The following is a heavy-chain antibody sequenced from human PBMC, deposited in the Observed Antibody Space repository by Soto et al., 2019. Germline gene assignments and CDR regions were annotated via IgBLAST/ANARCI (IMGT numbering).Heavy chain of an antibody. J-gene: IGHJ4*01. V-gene: IGHV1-18*04. CDR1: GYTFTSYG. Sequence: KFSCKASGYTFTSYGISWEGQAPGQGLEWMGWINAYNGNPHYAQKLQGRVTMTTDTSTSTAYMELRSRRSDDTAVYYCASHDSSGYYIFDYWGPGTLLTGS. CDR3: ASHDSSGYYIFDY. CDR2: INAYNGNP. D-gene: IGHD3-22*01.